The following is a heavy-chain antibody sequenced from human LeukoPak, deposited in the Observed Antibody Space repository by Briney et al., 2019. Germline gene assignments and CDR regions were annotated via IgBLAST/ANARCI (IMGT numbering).Heavy chain of an antibody. CDR3: ARGLGYCSSTSCPPYYYYYMDV. V-gene: IGHV4-34*01. J-gene: IGHJ6*03. CDR2: INHSGST. D-gene: IGHD2-2*01. Sequence: SETLSLTCAVYGGSFSGYYWSWIRQPPGKGLEWIGEINHSGSTNYNPSLKSRVTISVDTSKNQFSLKLSSVTAADTAVYYCARGLGYCSSTSCPPYYYYYMDVWGKGTTLTVSS. CDR1: GGSFSGYY.